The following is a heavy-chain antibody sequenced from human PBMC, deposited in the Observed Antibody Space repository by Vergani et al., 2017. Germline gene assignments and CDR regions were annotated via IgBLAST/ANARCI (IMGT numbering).Heavy chain of an antibody. CDR3: ARCAMTTVVNWYFDL. D-gene: IGHD4-23*01. CDR2: ISSSSSYI. J-gene: IGHJ2*01. V-gene: IGHV3-21*01. Sequence: EVQLVESGGGLVKPGGSLRLSCAASGFTFSSYSMNWVRQAPGKGLEWVSSISSSSSYIYYADTVKGRFTISRDNAKNSLYLQMNSLRAEDTAVYYCARCAMTTVVNWYFDLWGRGTLVTVSS. CDR1: GFTFSSYS.